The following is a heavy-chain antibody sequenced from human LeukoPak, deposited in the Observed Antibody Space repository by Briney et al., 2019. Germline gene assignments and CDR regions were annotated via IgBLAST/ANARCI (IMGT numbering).Heavy chain of an antibody. J-gene: IGHJ4*02. Sequence: PGGSLRLSCAASGFTFSTTWLHWVRQTPGEGLVWVSRMNGDGSTTNYADSVKGRFTISRDNAKSTLYLQMNNLRVEDTAVYYCATAGNYRFDNWGQGTLVTVSP. CDR2: MNGDGSTT. CDR3: ATAGNYRFDN. CDR1: GFTFSTTW. D-gene: IGHD1-7*01. V-gene: IGHV3-74*01.